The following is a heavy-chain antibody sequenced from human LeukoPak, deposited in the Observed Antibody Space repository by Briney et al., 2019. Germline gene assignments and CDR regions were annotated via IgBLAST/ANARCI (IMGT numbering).Heavy chain of an antibody. CDR3: ARGRAAGTFWLDY. CDR1: GYTFSSYG. J-gene: IGHJ4*02. V-gene: IGHV1-18*01. Sequence: SVKVSCKASGYTFSSYGISWVRQAPGQGLEWMGWISGNNGNTNYAQKVQGRVTMTTDTSTSTAYMELRSLRSDDTAVYYCARGRAAGTFWLDYWGQGTLVTVSS. CDR2: ISGNNGNT. D-gene: IGHD6-13*01.